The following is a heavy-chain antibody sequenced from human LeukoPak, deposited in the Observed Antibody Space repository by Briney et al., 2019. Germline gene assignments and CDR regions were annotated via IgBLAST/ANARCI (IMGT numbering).Heavy chain of an antibody. Sequence: PGGSLRLSCAASGFTFDDYGMSWVRQAPGKRLEWVSGINWNGGSTGYADSVKGRFTISRDNAKNSLYLQMNSLRAEDTAVYYCARGGLFAYYFDYWGQGTLVTVSS. D-gene: IGHD3-10*02. J-gene: IGHJ4*02. CDR2: INWNGGST. CDR1: GFTFDDYG. V-gene: IGHV3-20*04. CDR3: ARGGLFAYYFDY.